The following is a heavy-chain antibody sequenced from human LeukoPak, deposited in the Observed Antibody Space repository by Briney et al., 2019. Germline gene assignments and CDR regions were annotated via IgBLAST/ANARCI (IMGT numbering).Heavy chain of an antibody. D-gene: IGHD1-26*01. CDR2: IIPIFGTA. CDR3: ARGGEGALSRYSGSLDY. Sequence: ASVKVSCKASGGTFSSYAISWVRQAPGQGLEWMGGIIPIFGTANYAQKFQGRVTITTDESTSTAYMELSSLRSEDTAVYYCARGGEGALSRYSGSLDYWGQGTLVTVSS. V-gene: IGHV1-69*05. CDR1: GGTFSSYA. J-gene: IGHJ4*02.